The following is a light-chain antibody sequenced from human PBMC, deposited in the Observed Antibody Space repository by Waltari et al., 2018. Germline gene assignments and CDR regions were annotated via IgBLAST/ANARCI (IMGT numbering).Light chain of an antibody. V-gene: IGKV3-20*01. CDR2: GAS. J-gene: IGKJ3*01. Sequence: EIVLTQSPGTLSLSPGESATLSCRASQTIYNKYLAWYQQKSGQAPRLLIYGASSRATGIPDRFSGSGSGTDFTLTISRLEPEDFAVYFCQQFGTSPPTGFGPGTRLDVK. CDR3: QQFGTSPPTG. CDR1: QTIYNKY.